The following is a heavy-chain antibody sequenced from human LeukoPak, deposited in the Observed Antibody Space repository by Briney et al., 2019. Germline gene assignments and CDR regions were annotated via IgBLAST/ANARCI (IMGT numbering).Heavy chain of an antibody. V-gene: IGHV3-23*01. D-gene: IGHD3-10*01. J-gene: IGHJ5*02. Sequence: GGSLRLSCAASGFTFSDYYMSWIRQAPGKGLEWVSAISGSGGSTYYADSVKGRFTISRDNSKNTLYLQMNSLRAEDTAVYYCAKEPSRLLWFGEGSWGQGTLVTVSS. CDR2: ISGSGGST. CDR3: AKEPSRLLWFGEGS. CDR1: GFTFSDYY.